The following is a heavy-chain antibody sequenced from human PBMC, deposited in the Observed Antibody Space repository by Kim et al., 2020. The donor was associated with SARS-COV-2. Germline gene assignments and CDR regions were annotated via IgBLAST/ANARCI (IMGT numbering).Heavy chain of an antibody. D-gene: IGHD1-26*01. Sequence: GGSLRLSCAASGFTFSSYAMHWVRQAPGKGLEWVAVISYDGSNKYYADSVKGRFTISRDNSKNTLYLQMNSLRAEDTAVYYCARETPRYSGGSFDYGGQG. CDR3: ARETPRYSGGSFDY. J-gene: IGHJ4*02. V-gene: IGHV3-30*04. CDR1: GFTFSSYA. CDR2: ISYDGSNK.